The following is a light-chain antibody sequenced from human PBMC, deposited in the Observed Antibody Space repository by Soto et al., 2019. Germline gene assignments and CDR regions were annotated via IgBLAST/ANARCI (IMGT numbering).Light chain of an antibody. CDR3: QQYGSSGT. V-gene: IGKV3-20*01. J-gene: IGKJ1*01. CDR1: QSVSNKY. CDR2: GAS. Sequence: IVLTQSPGTLSLSPGERATLSCRASQSVSNKYLAWYQQKPGQAPRLLIYGASTRAAGIPDRFSGSGSGTDFTLTISRLEPEDFAVYYCQQYGSSGTFGQGTKVDIK.